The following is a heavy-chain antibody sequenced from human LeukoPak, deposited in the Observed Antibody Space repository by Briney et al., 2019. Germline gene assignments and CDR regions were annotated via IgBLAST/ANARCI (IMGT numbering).Heavy chain of an antibody. Sequence: SETLSLTCTVSGGSISSSSYYWGWIRQPPGKGLEGIGSIYYSGSTYYNPSLKSRFTISVDTSKNQFSLKLSSVTAADTAVYYCARETTYYDILTGLYYYMDVWGKGTTVTISS. CDR1: GGSISSSSYY. CDR2: IYYSGST. V-gene: IGHV4-39*07. J-gene: IGHJ6*03. CDR3: ARETTYYDILTGLYYYMDV. D-gene: IGHD3-9*01.